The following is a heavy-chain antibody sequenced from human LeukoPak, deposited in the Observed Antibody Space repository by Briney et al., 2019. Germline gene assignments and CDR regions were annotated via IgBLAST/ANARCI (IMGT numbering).Heavy chain of an antibody. CDR2: INPDGTTT. J-gene: IGHJ4*02. V-gene: IGHV3-74*01. D-gene: IGHD5-24*01. CDR3: ARDTRWLQLSAAADY. CDR1: GFTFSTYW. Sequence: SGGSLRLSCAASGFTFSTYWMHWVRQAPGKGLVWVSRINPDGTTTSYADSVKGRFTISRDNAKDTVYLQMNSLRAEDTAVYYCARDTRWLQLSAAADYWGQGTLVTVSS.